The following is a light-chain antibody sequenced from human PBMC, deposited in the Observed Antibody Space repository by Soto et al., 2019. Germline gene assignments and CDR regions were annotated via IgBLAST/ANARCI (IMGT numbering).Light chain of an antibody. Sequence: QSVLTQPASVSGSPGQSITISCTGTSSDVGGYNYVSWYQQHPGKAPKLMIYEVSNRPSGVSNRFSGSKSGKTASLTISGLQAVDEADYYCSSYTTSSTLVFGGGTKLTVL. CDR1: SSDVGGYNY. CDR3: SSYTTSSTLV. V-gene: IGLV2-14*01. J-gene: IGLJ2*01. CDR2: EVS.